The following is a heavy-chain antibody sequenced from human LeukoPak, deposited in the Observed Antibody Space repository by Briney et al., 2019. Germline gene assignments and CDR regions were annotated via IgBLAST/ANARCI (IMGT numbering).Heavy chain of an antibody. CDR3: ARRTDRSFWYLDY. CDR2: IYPGDSDT. V-gene: IGHV5-51*01. J-gene: IGHJ4*02. CDR1: GYSFTNYW. Sequence: GESLKISCKGSGYSFTNYWIGWVRHMPGKGLEWMGIIYPGDSDTRYSPSFQGQVTISADKSITTAYLQWSSLKASDTAIYYCARRTDRSFWYLDYWGQGTLVTVSS.